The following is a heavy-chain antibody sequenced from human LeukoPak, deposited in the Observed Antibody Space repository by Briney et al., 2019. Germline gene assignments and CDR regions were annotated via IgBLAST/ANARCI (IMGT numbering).Heavy chain of an antibody. CDR3: ARTLTVTTLIGPAYYMDV. CDR2: TYYSGST. J-gene: IGHJ6*03. CDR1: GCSISSNY. V-gene: IGHV4-59*01. Sequence: PSETLSLTSTGSGCSISSNYWSWIPQPPGKGLEWSGNTYYSGSTNYNPSLKSRVTISVDTSKNQFSLKLSSVTAADTAVYYCARTLTVTTLIGPAYYMDVWGKGTTVTVSS. D-gene: IGHD4-17*01.